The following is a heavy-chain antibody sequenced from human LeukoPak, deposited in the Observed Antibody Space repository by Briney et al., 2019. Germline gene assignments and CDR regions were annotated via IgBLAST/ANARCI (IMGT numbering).Heavy chain of an antibody. J-gene: IGHJ4*02. Sequence: GGSLRLSCSMSGFTLSHYAMSWVHQAPGKGLEWVSTIGGGGGSTDYTDSVKGRFTISRDNSKNTLYLQMNSLGAEDTAVYYCARENLRSHFDYWGQGTLVTVSS. CDR3: ARENLRSHFDY. D-gene: IGHD5-24*01. V-gene: IGHV3-23*01. CDR2: IGGGGGST. CDR1: GFTLSHYA.